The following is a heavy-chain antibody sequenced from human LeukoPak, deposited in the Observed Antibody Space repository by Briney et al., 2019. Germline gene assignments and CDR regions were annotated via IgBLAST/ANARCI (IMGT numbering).Heavy chain of an antibody. Sequence: PGGSLRLSCAASEFTFSSYGMHWVRQAPGKGLEWVANIKQDGSEKYYVDSVKGRFTISRDNAKSSLYLQMNSLRAEDTAVYYCARDVGEYCSSTNCYASHYWGQGTLVTVSS. CDR1: EFTFSSYG. J-gene: IGHJ4*02. V-gene: IGHV3-7*03. CDR2: IKQDGSEK. D-gene: IGHD2-2*01. CDR3: ARDVGEYCSSTNCYASHY.